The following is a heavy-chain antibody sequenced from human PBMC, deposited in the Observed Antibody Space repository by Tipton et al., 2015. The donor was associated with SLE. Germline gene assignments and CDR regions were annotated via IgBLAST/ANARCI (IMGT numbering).Heavy chain of an antibody. CDR1: GGSISTNY. CDR2: VYSSGST. J-gene: IGHJ5*02. V-gene: IGHV4-4*07. Sequence: TLSLTCTVSGGSISTNYWSWIRQPAGKGLEWIGRVYSSGSTDYNPSLESRVTMPIDTSKNEFSLKLRSVAAADTAIYHCAKDAHYNWLISGNWFDPWGQGSLVTVSS. D-gene: IGHD3-9*01. CDR3: AKDAHYNWLISGNWFDP.